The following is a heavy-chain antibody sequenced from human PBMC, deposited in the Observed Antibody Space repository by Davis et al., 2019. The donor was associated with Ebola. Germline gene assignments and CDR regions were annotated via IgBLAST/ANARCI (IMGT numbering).Heavy chain of an antibody. J-gene: IGHJ6*02. Sequence: ASVKVSCKASGYTFTSYDINWVRQATGQGLEWMGWMNPNSGNTGYAQKFQGRVTMTRNTSISTAYMELSSLRSEDTAVYYCARDVTMVRGVSLYGGMDVWGQGTTVTVSS. D-gene: IGHD3-10*01. CDR3: ARDVTMVRGVSLYGGMDV. CDR1: GYTFTSYD. CDR2: MNPNSGNT. V-gene: IGHV1-8*01.